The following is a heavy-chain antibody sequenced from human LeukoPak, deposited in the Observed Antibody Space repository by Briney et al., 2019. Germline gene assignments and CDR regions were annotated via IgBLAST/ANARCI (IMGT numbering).Heavy chain of an antibody. V-gene: IGHV3-74*01. D-gene: IGHD3-10*01. Sequence: GGSLRLSCAASGFTFSSYWMHWVRQAPGKGLVWVSRINSDGSSTSYADSVKGRFTISRDNAKNTLYLQMNSLRAEDTAVYYCASNVGEAETVSHRYYYYGMDVWGQGTTVTVSS. CDR3: ASNVGEAETVSHRYYYYGMDV. J-gene: IGHJ6*02. CDR2: INSDGSST. CDR1: GFTFSSYW.